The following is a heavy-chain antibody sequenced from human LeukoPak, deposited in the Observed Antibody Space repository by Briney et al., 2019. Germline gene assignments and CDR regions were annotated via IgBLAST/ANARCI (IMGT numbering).Heavy chain of an antibody. Sequence: GRSLRLSCAASGFTFSSYGMHWVRQAPGKGLEWVAVIWYGGSNKYYADSVKGRFTISRDNSKNTLYLQMNSLRAEDTAVYYCARDISLDPGAVVAAIRYYYYGMDVWGQGTTVTVSS. CDR3: ARDISLDPGAVVAAIRYYYYGMDV. CDR2: IWYGGSNK. D-gene: IGHD2-15*01. J-gene: IGHJ6*02. V-gene: IGHV3-33*01. CDR1: GFTFSSYG.